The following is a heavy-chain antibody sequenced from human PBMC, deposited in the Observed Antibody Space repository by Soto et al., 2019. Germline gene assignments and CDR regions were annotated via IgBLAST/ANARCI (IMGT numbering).Heavy chain of an antibody. CDR3: AKGRNGVDV. V-gene: IGHV3-23*01. J-gene: IGHJ6*02. CDR2: ITENGGDT. CDR1: GFTVSSYA. Sequence: GGSLRPSCAPSGFTVSSYAMTWVSQAPGTGLEWVSAITENGGDTYYADSVKGRFTSSRDNSKNTLYLQMNSLRAEDTAVFYCAKGRNGVDVWGQGTTVTVSS.